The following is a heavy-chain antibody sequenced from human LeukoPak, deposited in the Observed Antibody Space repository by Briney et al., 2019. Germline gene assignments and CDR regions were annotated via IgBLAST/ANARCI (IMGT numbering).Heavy chain of an antibody. CDR3: ARDGSSGYYYVLDY. J-gene: IGHJ4*02. CDR2: IWYDGSNK. Sequence: GGSLRLSCAASGFTFSSYGMHWVRQAPGKGLEWVAVIWYDGSNKYYADSVKGRFTISRDNSKNTLYLQMNSLRAEDTAVYYRARDGSSGYYYVLDYWGQGTLVTVSS. CDR1: GFTFSSYG. V-gene: IGHV3-33*01. D-gene: IGHD3-22*01.